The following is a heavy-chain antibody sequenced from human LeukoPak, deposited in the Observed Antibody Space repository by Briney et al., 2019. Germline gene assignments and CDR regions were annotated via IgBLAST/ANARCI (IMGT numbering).Heavy chain of an antibody. J-gene: IGHJ4*02. CDR3: ARDSTASRIPRDY. CDR2: IYHSGST. CDR1: GGSISPYY. Sequence: SETLSLTCTVSGGSISPYYWSWIRQPPGKGLEWIGYIYHSGSTYYNPSLKSRVTISVDRSKNQFSLKLSSVTAADTAVYYCARDSTASRIPRDYWGQGTLVTVSS. D-gene: IGHD2-21*02. V-gene: IGHV4-59*12.